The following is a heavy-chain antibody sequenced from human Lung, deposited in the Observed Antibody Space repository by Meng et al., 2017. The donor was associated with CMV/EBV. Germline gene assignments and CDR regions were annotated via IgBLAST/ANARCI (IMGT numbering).Heavy chain of an antibody. J-gene: IGHJ3*02. V-gene: IGHV3-23*05. CDR2: IFTSGTTT. D-gene: IGHD4-11*01. Sequence: GGSXRLXXEGSGFTFSYYAMSWVRQAPGKGLEWVSTIFTSGTTTEYADSVKGRFIISRDNSKSTLFLQMDSLRVDDTATYFFAKCGQQSRARGAYDIWAQGTXVTVSS. CDR3: AKCGQQSRARGAYDI. CDR1: GFTFSYYA.